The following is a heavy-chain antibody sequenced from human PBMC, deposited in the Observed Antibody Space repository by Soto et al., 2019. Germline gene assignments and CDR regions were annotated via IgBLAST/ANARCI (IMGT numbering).Heavy chain of an antibody. D-gene: IGHD2-2*01. CDR3: ASNGEGPDQYCSRTGGYVSYYGMDV. V-gene: IGHV3-33*01. Sequence: QVQLVESGGGVVQPGRSLRLSCAASGFTFTSYDMHWVRQAPGKGLEWVAVIWYDGSNRYCADSVKGRFTISRDNSKHTLYLQRNSLRAQDTAVCYCASNGEGPDQYCSRTGGYVSYYGMDVCGQGTTVTVSS. J-gene: IGHJ6*02. CDR2: IWYDGSNR. CDR1: GFTFTSYD.